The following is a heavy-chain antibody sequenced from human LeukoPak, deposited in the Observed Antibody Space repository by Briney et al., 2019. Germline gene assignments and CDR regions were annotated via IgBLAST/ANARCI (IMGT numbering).Heavy chain of an antibody. D-gene: IGHD5-18*01. V-gene: IGHV1-46*01. CDR2: INPSGGST. J-gene: IGHJ4*02. CDR1: GYTFTSYY. Sequence: ASVKVSCKASGYTFTSYYMHWVRQAPGQGLEWMEIINPSGGSTSYAQKFQGRVTMTRDTSTSTVYMELSSLRSEDTAVYYCARGGYSYGARYYFDYWGQGTLVTVSS. CDR3: ARGGYSYGARYYFDY.